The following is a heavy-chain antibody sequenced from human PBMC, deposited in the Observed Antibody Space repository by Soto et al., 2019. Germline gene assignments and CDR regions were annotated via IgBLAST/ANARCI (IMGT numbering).Heavy chain of an antibody. CDR1: GGSVSSGDYY. CDR3: ARIPVDTYMINWFDP. Sequence: TLSLTCTVSGGSVSSGDYYWSWIRQPPGKGLEWIGYIYYSGSTNYNPSLKSRVSISLDTSKNQFSLRLTSVTAADTAVYYCARIPVDTYMINWFDPWGQGTLVTVSS. D-gene: IGHD5-18*01. V-gene: IGHV4-61*08. CDR2: IYYSGST. J-gene: IGHJ5*02.